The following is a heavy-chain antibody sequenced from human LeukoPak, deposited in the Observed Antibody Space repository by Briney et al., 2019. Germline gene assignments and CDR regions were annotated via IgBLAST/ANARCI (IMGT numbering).Heavy chain of an antibody. J-gene: IGHJ4*02. CDR3: ASDVAYKFDY. CDR1: GFPFSRDA. D-gene: IGHD5-24*01. V-gene: IGHV3-74*01. CDR2: ISPDGSTT. Sequence: GGTLRLSCAASGFPFSRDAMHWVRQSPGKGLVWLSRISPDGSTTNYADSVKGRFTISRDNAKNTLYLQMNSLTDEDTAVYYCASDVAYKFDYWGQGTLVTFSS.